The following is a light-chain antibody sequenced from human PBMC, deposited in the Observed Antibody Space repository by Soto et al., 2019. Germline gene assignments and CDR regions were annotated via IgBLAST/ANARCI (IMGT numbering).Light chain of an antibody. V-gene: IGKV3-20*01. Sequence: DIVLTQSPCTLSLSPCERATLSCSASQSVSSSYFAWYQQKPGQAPRLLIFCASNRATGIPDRFSGGGTATNFTLTISRLEPEDFAVYYCQQYDESPLTFGGGTKVDIK. CDR3: QQYDESPLT. CDR1: QSVSSSY. CDR2: CAS. J-gene: IGKJ4*01.